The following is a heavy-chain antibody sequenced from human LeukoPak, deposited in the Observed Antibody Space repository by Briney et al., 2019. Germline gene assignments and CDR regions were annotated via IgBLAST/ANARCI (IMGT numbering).Heavy chain of an antibody. CDR2: IKQDGSEK. D-gene: IGHD5-18*01. Sequence: GGSLRLSCAASGFTFSPYSMSWVRQAPGKELEWVANIKQDGSEKYYVDSVKGRFTISRDNAKNSLYLQMNSLRAEDTAVYYCARDIQQHNWFDPWGQGTLVTVSS. CDR1: GFTFSPYS. V-gene: IGHV3-7*01. J-gene: IGHJ5*02. CDR3: ARDIQQHNWFDP.